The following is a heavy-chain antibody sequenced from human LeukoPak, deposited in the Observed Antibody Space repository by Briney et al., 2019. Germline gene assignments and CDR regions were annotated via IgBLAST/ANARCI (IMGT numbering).Heavy chain of an antibody. D-gene: IGHD3-22*01. Sequence: GGSLRLSCAASGFTFSSYAMSWVRQAPGKGLEWVSAISGSGGSTYYADSVKGRFTISRDNSKNTLYLQMNSLRAEDTAVYYSAKGTMIVTWFDYWGQGTLVTVSS. CDR3: AKGTMIVTWFDY. V-gene: IGHV3-23*01. CDR1: GFTFSSYA. J-gene: IGHJ4*02. CDR2: ISGSGGST.